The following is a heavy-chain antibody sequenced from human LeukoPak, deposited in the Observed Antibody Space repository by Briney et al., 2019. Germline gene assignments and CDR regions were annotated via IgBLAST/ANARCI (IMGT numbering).Heavy chain of an antibody. CDR2: IKSKAEGGPT. D-gene: IGHD2/OR15-2a*01. CDR3: TTGSRRGLNAYDV. Sequence: GGSLRLSCAASGFTFSSYGMSWVRQAPGKGLEWVGRIKSKAEGGPTDYAAPVKGRFIISRDDSTNTLYLQMNSLKTEDTAVYYCTTGSRRGLNAYDVWGQGTMVTVSS. V-gene: IGHV3-15*01. CDR1: GFTFSSYG. J-gene: IGHJ3*01.